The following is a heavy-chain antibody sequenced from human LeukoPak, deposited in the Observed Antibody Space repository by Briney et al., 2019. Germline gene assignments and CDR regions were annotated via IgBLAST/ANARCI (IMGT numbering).Heavy chain of an antibody. CDR3: ARDAYYYDSSGYPRSDY. Sequence: GGSLRLSCAASGFTFSSYSMNWVRQAPGKGLEWVSSISSSSSYIYYADSVKGRFTISRDNAKNSLYLQMNSLRAEDTAAYYCARDAYYYDSSGYPRSDYWGQGTLVTVSS. CDR2: ISSSSSYI. CDR1: GFTFSSYS. J-gene: IGHJ4*02. D-gene: IGHD3-22*01. V-gene: IGHV3-21*01.